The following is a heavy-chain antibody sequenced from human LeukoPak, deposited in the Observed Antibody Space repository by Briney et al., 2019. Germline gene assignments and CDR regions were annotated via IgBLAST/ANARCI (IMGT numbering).Heavy chain of an antibody. CDR3: ARGPTVTFNYHYGMDV. Sequence: GGSLRLSCATSGFTFSDYYMDWVRQAPGKGLEWVARTRRKARGYTTEYAASVKGRFTVSSDESMNSLYLQMNSLQTEDTTVYYCARGPTVTFNYHYGMDVWGQGTTVTVSS. CDR2: TRRKARGYTT. D-gene: IGHD4-17*01. V-gene: IGHV3-72*01. CDR1: GFTFSDYY. J-gene: IGHJ6*02.